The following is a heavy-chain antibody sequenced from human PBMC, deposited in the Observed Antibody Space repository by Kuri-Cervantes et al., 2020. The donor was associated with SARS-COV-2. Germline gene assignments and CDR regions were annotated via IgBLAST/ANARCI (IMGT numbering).Heavy chain of an antibody. D-gene: IGHD6-19*01. J-gene: IGHJ4*02. CDR2: IIPIVGVP. CDR3: ARETSRTSGTGYYFDY. CDR1: GGSFSSYA. Sequence: AVKVSCKTSGGSFSSYAISWVRQAPGQGLEWMGRIIPIVGVPNYAQNFQGRVTITADTSTSTAYVELSSLRSEDTAVYHCARETSRTSGTGYYFDYWGQGTLVTVSS. V-gene: IGHV1-69*04.